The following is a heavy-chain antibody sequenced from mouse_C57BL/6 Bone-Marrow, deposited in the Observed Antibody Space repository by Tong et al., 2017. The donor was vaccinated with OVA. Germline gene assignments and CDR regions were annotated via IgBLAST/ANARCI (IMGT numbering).Heavy chain of an antibody. CDR2: VYPYNGGT. CDR3: ARRDGYRYAMDY. CDR1: GYSFTDYN. D-gene: IGHD2-3*01. Sequence: EVQLQESGPELVKPGASVKISCKASGYSFTDYNMNWVKQSNGKSLEWIGHVYPYNGGTSYNQKFKGKATLTVDNTSSTAYMELGSLTSEDSAVYYSARRDGYRYAMDYWGQGTSVTVSS. V-gene: IGHV1-21-1*01. J-gene: IGHJ4*01.